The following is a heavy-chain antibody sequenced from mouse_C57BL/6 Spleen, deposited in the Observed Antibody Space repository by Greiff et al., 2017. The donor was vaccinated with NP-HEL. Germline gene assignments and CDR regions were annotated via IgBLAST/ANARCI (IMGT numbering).Heavy chain of an antibody. J-gene: IGHJ4*01. CDR3: ARYGYGSSYYAMDY. CDR2: IYPGSGNT. Sequence: VQLQQSGAELVRPGASVKLSCKASGYTFTDYYINWVKQRPGQGLEWIARIYPGSGNTYYNEKFKGKATLTAEKSSSTAYMQLSSLTSEDSAVYFCARYGYGSSYYAMDYWGQGTSVTVSS. V-gene: IGHV1-76*01. CDR1: GYTFTDYY. D-gene: IGHD1-1*01.